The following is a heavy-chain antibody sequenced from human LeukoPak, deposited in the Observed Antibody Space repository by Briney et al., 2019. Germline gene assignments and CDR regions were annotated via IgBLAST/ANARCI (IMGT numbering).Heavy chain of an antibody. Sequence: ASVKVSCKASGYTFTSYAMHWVRQAPGQRLEWMGWINAGNGNTKYSQKFQGRVTITRDTSVSTAYMELSSLRSEDTAVYYCARGGYSGYDYANYFDSWGQGNLVTVSS. CDR3: ARGGYSGYDYANYFDS. J-gene: IGHJ4*02. CDR1: GYTFTSYA. V-gene: IGHV1-3*01. CDR2: INAGNGNT. D-gene: IGHD5-12*01.